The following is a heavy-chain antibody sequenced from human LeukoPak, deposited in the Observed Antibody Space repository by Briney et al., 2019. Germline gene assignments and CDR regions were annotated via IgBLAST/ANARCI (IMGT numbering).Heavy chain of an antibody. V-gene: IGHV3-23*01. Sequence: GGSLRLSCAASGFSFSSYAMSWVRQAPGKGLEWVSGISTSGGITSYTDSVKGRFTISRDNPRNTLCMQMNSLRAEDTAVYYCAIMHRYYDGSGYWVQWGQGTLVTVSS. J-gene: IGHJ4*02. D-gene: IGHD3-22*01. CDR1: GFSFSSYA. CDR3: AIMHRYYDGSGYWVQ. CDR2: ISTSGGIT.